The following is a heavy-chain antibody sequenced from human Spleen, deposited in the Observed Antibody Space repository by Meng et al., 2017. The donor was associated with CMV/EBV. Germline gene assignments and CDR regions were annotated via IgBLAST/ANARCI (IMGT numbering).Heavy chain of an antibody. V-gene: IGHV3-21*04. J-gene: IGHJ4*02. CDR1: GFTFINYS. CDR2: ISSSSTYI. Sequence: GGSLRLSCAASGFTFINYSMNWVRQAPGKGLEWVSYISSSSTYIYYADSVRGRFTISRDNAKNSLYLQMNSLRAEDTALYYCAKDIGVRWPIGIDYWGQGTLVTVSS. CDR3: AKDIGVRWPIGIDY. D-gene: IGHD4-23*01.